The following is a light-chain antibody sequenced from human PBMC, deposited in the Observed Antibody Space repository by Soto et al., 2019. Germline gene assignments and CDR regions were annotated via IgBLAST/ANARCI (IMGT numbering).Light chain of an antibody. CDR3: QQSLNPKT. V-gene: IGKV3-20*01. CDR1: QSVYNGF. Sequence: IVLTQSPATLSSSPGERATLSCGASQSVYNGFLAWYQQKPGQAPRLLIYGASTRATGIPDRFSGSGSGTDFTLTIDRLEPEDFAVYYCQQSLNPKTFGQGTKVDIK. CDR2: GAS. J-gene: IGKJ1*01.